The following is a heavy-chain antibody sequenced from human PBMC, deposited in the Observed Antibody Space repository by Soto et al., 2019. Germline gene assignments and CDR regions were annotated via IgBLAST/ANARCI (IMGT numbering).Heavy chain of an antibody. CDR2: IHYNGNT. V-gene: IGHV4-59*01. CDR3: AREGNLGRWIQPLDS. D-gene: IGHD2-2*03. CDR1: SDSISNYY. Sequence: SETLSLTCTVSSDSISNYYCSWFRQPPGKGLEWIGNIHYNGNTRYNPSLKSRVTMSVDTSKNHFSLKLISVTTADTAVYFCAREGNLGRWIQPLDSWGQGTLVTLSS. J-gene: IGHJ4*02.